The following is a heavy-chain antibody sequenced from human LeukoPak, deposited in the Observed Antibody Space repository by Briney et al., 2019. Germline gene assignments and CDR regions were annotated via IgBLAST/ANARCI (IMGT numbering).Heavy chain of an antibody. CDR1: GGSFSGYY. CDR3: ARGRIAAAGGLFS. D-gene: IGHD6-13*01. V-gene: IGHV4-59*01. J-gene: IGHJ5*02. Sequence: SETLSLTCAVYGGSFSGYYWSWIRQPPGKGLEWIGYIYYSGSTNYNPSLKSRVTISVDTSKNQFSLKLSSVTAADTAVYYCARGRIAAAGGLFSWGQGTLVTVSS. CDR2: IYYSGST.